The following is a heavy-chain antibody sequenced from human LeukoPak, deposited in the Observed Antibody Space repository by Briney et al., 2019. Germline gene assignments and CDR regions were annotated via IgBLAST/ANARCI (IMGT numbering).Heavy chain of an antibody. CDR2: INHSGST. CDR3: ARRIAVPGSYYFDY. CDR1: GGSFSGYY. J-gene: IGHJ4*02. D-gene: IGHD6-13*01. Sequence: PSETLSLTCAVYGGSFSGYYWSRIRQPPGKGLEWIGEINHSGSTNYNPSLKSRVTISVDTSKNQFSLRLSSVTAADTAVYYCARRIAVPGSYYFDYWGQGTLVTVSS. V-gene: IGHV4-34*01.